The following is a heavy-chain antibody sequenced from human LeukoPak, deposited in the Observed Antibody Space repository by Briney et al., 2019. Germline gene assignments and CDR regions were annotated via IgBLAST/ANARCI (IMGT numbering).Heavy chain of an antibody. CDR1: GFTFSSYG. D-gene: IGHD6-6*01. Sequence: GGSLRLSCAASGFTFSSYGMHWVRQALGKGLQWVAFIRYDGNNKYYADSVKGRFTISRDNSENTLYLQMNSLRAEDTAVYYCAKAPIQYSSLAFFDYWGQGTLVTVSS. V-gene: IGHV3-30*02. CDR3: AKAPIQYSSLAFFDY. CDR2: IRYDGNNK. J-gene: IGHJ4*02.